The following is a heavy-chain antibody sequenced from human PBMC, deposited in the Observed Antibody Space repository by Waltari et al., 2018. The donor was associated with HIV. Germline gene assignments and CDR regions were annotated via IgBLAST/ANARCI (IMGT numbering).Heavy chain of an antibody. CDR2: ISGSGGNK. D-gene: IGHD4-17*01. J-gene: IGHJ3*01. CDR1: GFTFDKFA. Sequence: QLLESGGGLVQPGGSLRLSCVASGFTFDKFAMNWVRQAPGQGLGWLSSISGSGGNKFYADSVKGRISISRENSKNTVYLQINSLRVDDTAIYYCAKTVPTVTSIFEGFDVWGQGATVTVSS. CDR3: AKTVPTVTSIFEGFDV. V-gene: IGHV3-23*01.